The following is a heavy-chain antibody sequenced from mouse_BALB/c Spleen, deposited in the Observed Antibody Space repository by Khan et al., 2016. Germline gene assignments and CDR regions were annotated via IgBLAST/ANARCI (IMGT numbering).Heavy chain of an antibody. D-gene: IGHD1-2*01. CDR2: ISYSGST. J-gene: IGHJ2*01. CDR1: GYSITSGYG. CDR3: ARTARIKY. V-gene: IGHV3-2*02. Sequence: QLEESGPGLVKPSQSLSLTCTVTGYSITSGYGWNWIRQFPGNKLEWMGYISYSGSTNYNPSLKSRISITRDTSKNQFILQLNSVTTEDTATYYCARTARIKYWGQGTTLTVSS.